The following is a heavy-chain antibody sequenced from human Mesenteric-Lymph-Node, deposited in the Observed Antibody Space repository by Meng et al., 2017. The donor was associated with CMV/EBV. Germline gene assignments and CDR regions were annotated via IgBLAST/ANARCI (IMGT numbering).Heavy chain of an antibody. D-gene: IGHD3-3*01. CDR3: TKGGSGYFVDF. J-gene: IGHJ4*02. CDR1: GINFDEHA. Sequence: SLKISCAVSGINFDEHAMHWVRQVPGKGLEWVSGIHLKTGRTGYADSVKGRFAVSRDNSKSTLYLQLNSLRPDDTAVYYCTKGGSGYFVDFWGQGTLVTVSS. V-gene: IGHV3-9*01. CDR2: IHLKTGRT.